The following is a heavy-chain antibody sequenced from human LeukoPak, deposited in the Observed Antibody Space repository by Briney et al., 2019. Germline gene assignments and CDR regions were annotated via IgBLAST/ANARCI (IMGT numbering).Heavy chain of an antibody. CDR1: GFTFSSYA. Sequence: GGSLRLSCAASGFTFSSYAMSWVRQAPGKGLEWVSAISGSGGSTYYADSVKGRFTISRDNSKNTLYLQMNSLRAEDTAVYYCARASSSGYYFSLAPDYWGQGTLVTVSS. D-gene: IGHD3-22*01. J-gene: IGHJ4*02. CDR3: ARASSSGYYFSLAPDY. V-gene: IGHV3-23*01. CDR2: ISGSGGST.